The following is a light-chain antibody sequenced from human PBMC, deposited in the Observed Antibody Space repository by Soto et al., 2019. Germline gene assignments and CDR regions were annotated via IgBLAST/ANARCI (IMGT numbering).Light chain of an antibody. CDR2: GAS. CDR3: QQYGSSPWT. V-gene: IGKV3-20*01. Sequence: EIVLTQSPGTLSLSPGERATLSCRASQSVSSSYLAWYQQKPGQAPRLLIYGASSRATGIPDRFSGSGSVTDFTLTISRLEPEDFAVYYGQQYGSSPWTFGQGTKVEIK. J-gene: IGKJ1*01. CDR1: QSVSSSY.